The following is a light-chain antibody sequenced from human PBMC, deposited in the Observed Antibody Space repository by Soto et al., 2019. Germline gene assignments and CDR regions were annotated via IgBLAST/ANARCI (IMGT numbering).Light chain of an antibody. CDR3: CSYVASYFYV. CDR2: DVT. Sequence: QSALTQPRSVSGSPGQSVAISCTGTSSDVGGYNYVSWYQQHPGKAPKLMIYDVTKRPSGVPDRFSGSKSGNTASLTISGPQAGDEADYYCCSYVASYFYVLGTGPKLPVL. CDR1: SSDVGGYNY. V-gene: IGLV2-11*01. J-gene: IGLJ1*01.